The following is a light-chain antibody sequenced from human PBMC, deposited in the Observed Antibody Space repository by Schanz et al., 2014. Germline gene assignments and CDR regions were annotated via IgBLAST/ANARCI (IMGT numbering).Light chain of an antibody. Sequence: DIQMTQSPSSLSASVGDRVTLTCQASQDISNYLNWYQQKPGKAPKLLIYDASNLETGVPSRFSGSGSGTEFTLTISRLHPDDFATYYCQQYNSVMYTFGQGTKLEIK. V-gene: IGKV1-33*01. J-gene: IGKJ2*01. CDR1: QDISNY. CDR3: QQYNSVMYT. CDR2: DAS.